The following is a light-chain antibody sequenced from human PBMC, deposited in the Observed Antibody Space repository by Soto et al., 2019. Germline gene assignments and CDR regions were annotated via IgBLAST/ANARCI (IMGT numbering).Light chain of an antibody. CDR1: QSVSSN. V-gene: IGKV3-15*01. CDR2: GAS. J-gene: IGKJ1*01. CDR3: QQYSNWPRT. Sequence: EIVMTQSPATLSVSPGERATLSCRASQSVSSNLAWYQQKPGQAPRLLIFGASTRATGIPARFSGSGSGTEFTLTINSLQSEDFAVYFCQQYSNWPRTFGQGTKVDIK.